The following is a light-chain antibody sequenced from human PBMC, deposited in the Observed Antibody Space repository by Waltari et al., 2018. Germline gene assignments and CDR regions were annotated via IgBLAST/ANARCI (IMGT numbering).Light chain of an antibody. CDR3: SSFAGSNTVK. V-gene: IGLV2-8*01. J-gene: IGLJ2*01. CDR1: SSEVGGFNY. CDR2: EVS. Sequence: ALPQPPPPSGSPDQQVTISAPGTSSEVGGFNYVSWSQQYPGKAPNLIVYEVSKRPSGFPDRFSGSKSGNTASLTVSGLQAEDEADYYCSSFAGSNTVKFGGGTKLTVL.